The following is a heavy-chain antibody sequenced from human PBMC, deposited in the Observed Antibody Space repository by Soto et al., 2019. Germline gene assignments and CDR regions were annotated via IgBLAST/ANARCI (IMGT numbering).Heavy chain of an antibody. CDR2: IYYSGST. CDR3: ARSGGGSGSYYNY. CDR1: GGSISSGGYY. J-gene: IGHJ4*02. V-gene: IGHV4-31*03. Sequence: PSETLSLTCTVSGGSISSGGYYWSWIRQHPGKGLEWIGYIYYSGSTYYNPSLKSRVTISVDTSKNQFYLKLSSVTAADTAVYYCARSGGGSGSYYNYWGQGTLVTVSS. D-gene: IGHD3-10*01.